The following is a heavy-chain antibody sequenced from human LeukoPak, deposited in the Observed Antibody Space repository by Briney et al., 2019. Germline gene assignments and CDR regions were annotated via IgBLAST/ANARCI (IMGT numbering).Heavy chain of an antibody. Sequence: AGGSLRLSCAASGFTFSSYAMSWVRQAPGKGLEWVSAISGSGGSTYYADSVKGRFTISRDNSKNTLYLQMNSLRAEDTAVYYCAKDQFSYDSSGYYFYWGQGTLVTVSS. CDR3: AKDQFSYDSSGYYFY. CDR1: GFTFSSYA. V-gene: IGHV3-23*01. D-gene: IGHD3-22*01. J-gene: IGHJ4*02. CDR2: ISGSGGST.